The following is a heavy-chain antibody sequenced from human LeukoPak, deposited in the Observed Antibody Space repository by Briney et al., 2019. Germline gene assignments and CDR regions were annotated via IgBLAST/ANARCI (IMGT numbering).Heavy chain of an antibody. D-gene: IGHD2-15*01. CDR3: AREELYCSGGSCYRNWFDP. V-gene: IGHV3-23*01. J-gene: IGHJ5*02. CDR2: ISGSGGST. CDR1: GFTFSVYA. Sequence: QSGGSLRLSCAAAGFTFSVYAMSWVRQAPGKGLEWVSAISGSGGSTYYADSVKGRFTISRDNSKNTLYLQMNSLRAEDTAVYYCAREELYCSGGSCYRNWFDPWGQGTLVTVSS.